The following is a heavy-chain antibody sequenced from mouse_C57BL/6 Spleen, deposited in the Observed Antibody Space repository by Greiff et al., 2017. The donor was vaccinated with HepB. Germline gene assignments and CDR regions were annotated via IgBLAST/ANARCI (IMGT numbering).Heavy chain of an antibody. Sequence: QVQLQQSGAELAKPGASVKLSCKASGYTFTSYWMHWVKQRPGQGLEWIGYINPSSGDTKYNQKFKDKATLTVDKTSITAYMQLSSLTSEDYAVYYCAIGEYDYGGMDYWGQGTSVTVSS. J-gene: IGHJ4*01. V-gene: IGHV1-7*01. D-gene: IGHD2-4*01. CDR2: INPSSGDT. CDR1: GYTFTSYW. CDR3: AIGEYDYGGMDY.